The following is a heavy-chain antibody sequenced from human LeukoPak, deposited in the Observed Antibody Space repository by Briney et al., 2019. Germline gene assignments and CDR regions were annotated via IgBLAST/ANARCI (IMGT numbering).Heavy chain of an antibody. CDR3: ARVDGYCSGGGCYGPADY. V-gene: IGHV1-3*01. CDR1: GYTFTSYA. J-gene: IGHJ4*02. CDR2: INAGNGNT. D-gene: IGHD2-15*01. Sequence: ASVKVSCKASGYTFTSYAMHWVRQAPGQRLEWMGWINAGNGNTKYSQKFQGRVTITRDTSASTAYMELSSLRSEDTAVYYCARVDGYCSGGGCYGPADYWGQGTLVTVSS.